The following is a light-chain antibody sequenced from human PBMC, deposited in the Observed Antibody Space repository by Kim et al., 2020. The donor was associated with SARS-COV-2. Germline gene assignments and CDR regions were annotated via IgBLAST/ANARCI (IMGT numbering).Light chain of an antibody. CDR3: NSRDSSGNHLRV. Sequence: SSELTHDPAVSVALGQTVRITCQGDSLRSYYASWYQQKPVQAPVLVIYGKNNRPSGIPDRFSGSSSGNTASLTITGAQAEDEADYYCNSRDSSGNHLRVF. V-gene: IGLV3-19*01. CDR1: SLRSYY. CDR2: GKN. J-gene: IGLJ2*01.